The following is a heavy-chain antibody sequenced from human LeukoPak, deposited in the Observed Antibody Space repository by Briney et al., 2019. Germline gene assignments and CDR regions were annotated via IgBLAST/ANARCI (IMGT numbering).Heavy chain of an antibody. CDR1: RFTFSSYG. V-gene: IGHV3-30*02. J-gene: IGHJ6*03. CDR2: IQYDGSNE. Sequence: GGSLRLSCAASRFTFSSYGMHWVRQAPGKGLEWVAYIQYDGSNEQYADSVKGRFSISRDSSKKILYLQMNIRRAEDTAVYYCAKDRCSNGVGCYYYYMDVWGKGTTVTISS. D-gene: IGHD2-8*01. CDR3: AKDRCSNGVGCYYYYMDV.